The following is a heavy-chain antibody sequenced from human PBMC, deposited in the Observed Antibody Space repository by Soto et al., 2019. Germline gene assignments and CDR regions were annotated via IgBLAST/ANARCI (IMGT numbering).Heavy chain of an antibody. Sequence: ETLSLTCAVYGGSFSGYYWSWIRQPPGKGLEWIGEINHSGSTNYNPTLKSRVTISVDTSKIQVSLKLRSVTAADTAVYYCARMGTVTRKFDYWGQGTLVTVSS. V-gene: IGHV4-34*01. CDR3: ARMGTVTRKFDY. CDR1: GGSFSGYY. D-gene: IGHD7-27*01. CDR2: INHSGST. J-gene: IGHJ4*02.